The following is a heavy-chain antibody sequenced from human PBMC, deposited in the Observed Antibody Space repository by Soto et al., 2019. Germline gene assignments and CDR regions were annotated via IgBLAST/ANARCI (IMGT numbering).Heavy chain of an antibody. Sequence: PSETLSLTCAVYGVSVNGYYWNWIRQPPGKGLEWIGEINHTGGTHYNPSLKSRVTMSVDTSKNQFSLRLSSVTAADTAIYYCATRITVFGLLMPPFDPWGQGTQVTVSS. CDR2: INHTGGT. J-gene: IGHJ5*02. CDR3: ATRITVFGLLMPPFDP. V-gene: IGHV4-34*01. D-gene: IGHD3-3*01. CDR1: GVSVNGYY.